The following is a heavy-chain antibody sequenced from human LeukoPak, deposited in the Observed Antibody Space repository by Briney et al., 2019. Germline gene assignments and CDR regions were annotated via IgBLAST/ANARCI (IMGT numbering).Heavy chain of an antibody. CDR2: IYHSGST. CDR1: GYSISSGYY. Sequence: PSETLSLTCTVSGYSISSGYYWGWIRQPPGKGLEWIGSIYHSGSTYYNPSLKSRVTISVDTSKNQFSLKLSSVTAADTAVYYCASTPLYGDYFRLGIVGAFDIWGQGTMVTVSS. J-gene: IGHJ3*02. V-gene: IGHV4-38-2*02. CDR3: ASTPLYGDYFRLGIVGAFDI. D-gene: IGHD4-17*01.